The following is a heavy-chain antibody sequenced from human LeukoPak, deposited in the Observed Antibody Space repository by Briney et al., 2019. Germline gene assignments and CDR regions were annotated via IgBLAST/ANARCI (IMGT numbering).Heavy chain of an antibody. J-gene: IGHJ5*02. CDR3: ARGVYDYIWGSYRYIPAHWFDP. V-gene: IGHV4-34*01. CDR1: GGSFGGYY. CDR2: INHSGST. Sequence: SETLSLTCAVYGGSFGGYYWSWIRQPPGKGLEWIGEINHSGSTNYNPSLKSRVTISEDTSKSQFSLKLSSVTAADTAVYYCARGVYDYIWGSYRYIPAHWFDPWGQGTLVIVSS. D-gene: IGHD3-16*02.